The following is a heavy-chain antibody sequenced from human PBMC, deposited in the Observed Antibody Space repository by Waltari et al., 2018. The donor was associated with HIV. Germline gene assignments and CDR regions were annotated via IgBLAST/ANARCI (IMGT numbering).Heavy chain of an antibody. CDR1: GYTFTGYY. V-gene: IGHV1-2*06. D-gene: IGHD2-2*02. CDR2: INPNSGGT. CDR3: ASGGICSSTSCYTRYYYYGMDV. Sequence: QVQLVQSGAEVKKPGASVKVSCKASGYTFTGYYMHWVRQAPGQGLEWMGRINPNSGGTNYAQKFQGRVTMTRDTSISTAYMELSRLRSDDTAVYYCASGGICSSTSCYTRYYYYGMDVWGQGTTVTVSS. J-gene: IGHJ6*02.